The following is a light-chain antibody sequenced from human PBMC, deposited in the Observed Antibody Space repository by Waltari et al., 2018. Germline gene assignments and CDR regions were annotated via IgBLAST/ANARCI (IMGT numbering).Light chain of an antibody. J-gene: IGLJ2*01. CDR3: QSSDSSVGYVV. CDR1: ALPPQS. CDR2: KDT. V-gene: IGLV3-25*03. Sequence: SYALTHPPSLPVSPGPAATDASFRDALPPQSADQYQHKPGQAPTLLIYKDTERPSGVPERFSGSTSGTTVTLTISGVQAEDEAEYYCQSSDSSVGYVVFGGGTKLTVL.